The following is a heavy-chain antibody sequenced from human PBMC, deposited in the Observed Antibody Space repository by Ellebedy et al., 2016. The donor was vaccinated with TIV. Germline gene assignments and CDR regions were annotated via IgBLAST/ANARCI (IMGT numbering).Heavy chain of an antibody. CDR2: IKHDGTEE. J-gene: IGHJ4*02. D-gene: IGHD3-10*01. CDR3: ARTYQTAMVRGVISPCDY. CDR1: GFTFSSHW. Sequence: GGSLRLSXAASGFTFSSHWMTWVRQAPGKGLEWVANIKHDGTEEYYVDSVKGRFTISRDNAKNSLYLQMNSLRAEDTAVYYCARTYQTAMVRGVISPCDYWGQGTLVTVSS. V-gene: IGHV3-7*01.